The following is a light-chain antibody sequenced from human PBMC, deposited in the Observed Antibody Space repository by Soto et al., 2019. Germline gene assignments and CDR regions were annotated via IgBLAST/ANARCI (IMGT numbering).Light chain of an antibody. J-gene: IGLJ2*01. CDR1: SSDVGGYNY. Sequence: QSALNQPASVSGSPGQSITISCTGTSSDVGGYNYVSWYQQHPGKAPKLMIYDVSNRPSGVSNRFSGSKSGNTASLTISGLQAEDEADYYRSSYTSSRTLVVFVGGTKLTVL. CDR2: DVS. V-gene: IGLV2-14*01. CDR3: SSYTSSRTLVV.